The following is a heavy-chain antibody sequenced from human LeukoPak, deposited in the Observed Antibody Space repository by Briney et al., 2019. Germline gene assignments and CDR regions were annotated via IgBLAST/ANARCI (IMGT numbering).Heavy chain of an antibody. CDR1: GYTFTTYG. J-gene: IGHJ4*02. CDR2: ISTYNGNT. D-gene: IGHD3-22*01. CDR3: ARDDQYYYDSSGLVGY. Sequence: ASVKVSCKASGYTFTTYGINWVRQAPGQGLEWMGWISTYNGNTNYAQKLQGRVTMTTDTSTSTAYMELRSLRSDDTAVYYCARDDQYYYDSSGLVGYWGQGTLVTASS. V-gene: IGHV1-18*01.